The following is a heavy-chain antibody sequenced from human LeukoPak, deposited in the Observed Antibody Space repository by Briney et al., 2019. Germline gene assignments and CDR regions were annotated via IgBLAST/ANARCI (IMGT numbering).Heavy chain of an antibody. CDR1: GFTFSSYS. CDR2: ISSSSSYM. CDR3: ARDQEYGQTGYDY. V-gene: IGHV3-21*01. D-gene: IGHD3-10*01. Sequence: PGGSLRLSCAASGFTFSSYSMTWVRQAPGKGLEWVSSISSSSSYMYYADSVKGRFTISRDNAKNSLYLQMNSLRAEDTAVYYCARDQEYGQTGYDYWGQGTLVTVSS. J-gene: IGHJ4*02.